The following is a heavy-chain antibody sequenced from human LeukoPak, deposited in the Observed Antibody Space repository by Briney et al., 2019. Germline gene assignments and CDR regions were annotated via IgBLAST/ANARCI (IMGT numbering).Heavy chain of an antibody. D-gene: IGHD6-13*01. J-gene: IGHJ4*02. Sequence: GESLKISCKGSTYSFTTFWIGWVRQMPGKGLEWMGAIHPGDSDTRYSPSFQGQVIISADKSINAAYLQWSSLKASDTAMYYCATALFSTTWYAGYDSWGQGTLVTVSS. CDR3: ATALFSTTWYAGYDS. V-gene: IGHV5-51*01. CDR2: IHPGDSDT. CDR1: TYSFTTFW.